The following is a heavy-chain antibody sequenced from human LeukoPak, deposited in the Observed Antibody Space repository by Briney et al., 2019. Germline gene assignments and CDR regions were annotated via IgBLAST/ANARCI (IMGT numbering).Heavy chain of an antibody. CDR3: ATAAFQLLYDSSGYYLGT. J-gene: IGHJ5*02. Sequence: ASVKVSCKVSGYTLTELSMHWVRQAPGKGLEWMGGFDPEDGETIYAQKFQGRVTMTEDTSTDTAYMELSSLRSGDTAVYYCATAAFQLLYDSSGYYLGTWGQGTLVTVSS. D-gene: IGHD3-22*01. CDR2: FDPEDGET. V-gene: IGHV1-24*01. CDR1: GYTLTELS.